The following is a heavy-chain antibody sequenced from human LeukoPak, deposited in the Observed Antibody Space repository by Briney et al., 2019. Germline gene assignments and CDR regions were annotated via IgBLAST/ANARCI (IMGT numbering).Heavy chain of an antibody. V-gene: IGHV4-39*07. CDR3: ARAGQLGRYYYYYYYMDV. Sequence: SETLSLTCTVSGGSISSSSYYWGWIRQPPGKGLEWIGSIYYSGSTYYNPSLKSRVTISVDTSKNQFSLKLSSVTAADTAVYYCARAGQLGRYYYYYYYMDVWGKGTTVTVSS. J-gene: IGHJ6*03. CDR2: IYYSGST. CDR1: GGSISSSSYY. D-gene: IGHD6-6*01.